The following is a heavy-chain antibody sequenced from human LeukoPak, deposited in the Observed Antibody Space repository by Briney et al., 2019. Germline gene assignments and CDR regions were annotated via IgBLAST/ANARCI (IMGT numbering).Heavy chain of an antibody. CDR1: GGSISSFY. CDR3: ARLFRGYDDPPYYYYYYYMDV. D-gene: IGHD5-12*01. CDR2: IYTNGNT. Sequence: SETLSLTCTVSGGSISSFYWSWIRQPAGKGLEWIGRIYTNGNTNYNPSFESRVTMSVDTSKNQFSLKLSSVTAADTAVYYCARLFRGYDDPPYYYYYYYMDVWGKGTTVTVSS. V-gene: IGHV4-4*07. J-gene: IGHJ6*03.